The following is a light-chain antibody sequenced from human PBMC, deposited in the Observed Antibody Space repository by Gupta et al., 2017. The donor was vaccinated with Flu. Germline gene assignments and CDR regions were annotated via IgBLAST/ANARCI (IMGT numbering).Light chain of an antibody. CDR3: QHLEP. Sequence: MTHSPATLSVSPGASATLSCRASLSVSSNLAWYQQQPRHPPRLLLYGASIRATGIPARFSGSGSGTEFTLTLPSLQSEDFAVYYCQHLEPFGQGTKVEIK. J-gene: IGKJ1*01. V-gene: IGKV3-15*01. CDR1: LSVSSN. CDR2: GAS.